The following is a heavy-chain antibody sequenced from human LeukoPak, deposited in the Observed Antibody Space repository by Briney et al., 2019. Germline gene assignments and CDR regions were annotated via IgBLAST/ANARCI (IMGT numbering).Heavy chain of an antibody. J-gene: IGHJ4*02. V-gene: IGHV3-7*01. CDR2: IKQDGSEK. D-gene: IGHD3-22*01. CDR1: GFTFSSYW. Sequence: GGSLRLSCEVSGFTFSSYWMSWVRQAPGKGLEWVANIKQDGSEKYYVDSVKGRFTISRDNAENSLYLQMNSLRAEDTAVYYCARLYDGSAYHADHFDYWGQGTLVIVSS. CDR3: ARLYDGSAYHADHFDY.